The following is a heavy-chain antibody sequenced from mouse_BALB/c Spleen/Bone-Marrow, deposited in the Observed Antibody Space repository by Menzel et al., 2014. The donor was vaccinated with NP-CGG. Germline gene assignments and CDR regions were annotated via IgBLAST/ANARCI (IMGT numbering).Heavy chain of an antibody. J-gene: IGHJ2*01. D-gene: IGHD2-3*01. Sequence: EVMLVESGGLVQPGGPLRLSCATSGFTFTDYYMSWVRQPPGKALEWLGFIRNKANGYTTEYSASVKGRFTISRDNSQSILYLQMNTLRAEDSATYYCARYDVYYYFDYWGQGTTLTVSS. CDR1: GFTFTDYY. CDR3: ARYDVYYYFDY. V-gene: IGHV7-3*02. CDR2: IRNKANGYTT.